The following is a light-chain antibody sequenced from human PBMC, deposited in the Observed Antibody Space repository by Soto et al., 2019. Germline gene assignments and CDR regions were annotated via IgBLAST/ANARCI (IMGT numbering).Light chain of an antibody. CDR2: DAS. CDR3: QHRYNWPVT. CDR1: QSVSSN. J-gene: IGKJ2*01. V-gene: IGKV3-11*01. Sequence: EIVMRQSPATLSVSPGERATLSCRASQSVSSNLAWYQQKPGQAPRLLIRDASDRASDIAARFSGSGSGTDFTLTISSLEPEDFAVYYCQHRYNWPVTFGQGTKV.